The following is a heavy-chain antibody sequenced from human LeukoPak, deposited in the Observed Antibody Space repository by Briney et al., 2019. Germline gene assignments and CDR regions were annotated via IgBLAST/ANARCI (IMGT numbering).Heavy chain of an antibody. J-gene: IGHJ4*02. CDR3: ARLGGYRLRDFDY. Sequence: PSETLSLTCTVSGGSISSYYWSWIRQPPGKGLEWIGYICYSGSTNYNPSLKSRVTISVDTSKNQFSLKLSSVTAADTAVYYCARLGGYRLRDFDYWGQGTLVTVSS. CDR2: ICYSGST. CDR1: GGSISSYY. D-gene: IGHD5-12*01. V-gene: IGHV4-59*08.